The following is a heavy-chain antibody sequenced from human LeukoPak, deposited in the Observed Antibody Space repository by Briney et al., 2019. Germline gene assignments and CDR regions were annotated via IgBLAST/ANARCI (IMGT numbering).Heavy chain of an antibody. J-gene: IGHJ6*02. D-gene: IGHD6-6*01. CDR2: IYSGGST. CDR3: ARDLAARGDV. CDR1: GFTFSSYA. V-gene: IGHV3-53*04. Sequence: GGSLRLSCAASGFTFSSYAMSWVRQAPGKGLEWVSVIYSGGSTYYADSVKGRFTISRHNSKNTLYLQMNSLRAEDTAVYYCARDLAARGDVWGQGTTVTVSS.